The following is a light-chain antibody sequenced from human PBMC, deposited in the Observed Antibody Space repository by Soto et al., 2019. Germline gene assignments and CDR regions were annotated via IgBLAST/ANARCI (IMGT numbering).Light chain of an antibody. CDR2: FAS. J-gene: IGKJ4*01. CDR1: QSLNNN. CDR3: QQYSAWPLT. Sequence: EIVMTQSPATLSVSPGEKATLSCRAGQSLNNNLAWYQQKPGQGPRLLIYFASTGATGIPARFSGSGSGTEFSLTISSLQSEDFAIYYCQQYSAWPLTFGGGTKVETK. V-gene: IGKV3-15*01.